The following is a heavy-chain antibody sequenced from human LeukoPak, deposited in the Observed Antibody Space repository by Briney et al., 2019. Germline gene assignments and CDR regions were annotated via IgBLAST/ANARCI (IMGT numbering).Heavy chain of an antibody. V-gene: IGHV3-33*01. D-gene: IGHD1-26*01. Sequence: PGGSLRLSCAASGFTFSSYGMHWVRQAPGKGLEWVAVIWYDGSNKYYADSVKGRFTISRDNSKNTLYLQMSSLRAEDTAVYYCARDREWERVDYWGQGTLVTVSS. CDR3: ARDREWERVDY. CDR1: GFTFSSYG. J-gene: IGHJ4*02. CDR2: IWYDGSNK.